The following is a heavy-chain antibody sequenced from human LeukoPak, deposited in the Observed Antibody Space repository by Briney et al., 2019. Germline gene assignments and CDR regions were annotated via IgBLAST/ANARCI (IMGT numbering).Heavy chain of an antibody. Sequence: GGSLRLSCAASGFTFSSYGMHWVRQAPGKGLEWVAVIWYDGSNKYYADSVKGRFTISRDNSKNTLYLQMNSLRAEDTAVYCCARDANYDSSGYRDAFDIWGQGTMVTVSS. V-gene: IGHV3-33*01. CDR2: IWYDGSNK. CDR1: GFTFSSYG. CDR3: ARDANYDSSGYRDAFDI. D-gene: IGHD3-22*01. J-gene: IGHJ3*02.